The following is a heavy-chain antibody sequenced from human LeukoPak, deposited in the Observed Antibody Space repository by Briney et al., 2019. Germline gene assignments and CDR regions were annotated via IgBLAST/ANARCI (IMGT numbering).Heavy chain of an antibody. CDR3: AEGRMDV. V-gene: IGHV3-30*18. Sequence: GGSLRLSCAASGFTFSSYGMHWVRQAPGKGLEWVAVISYDGSNKYYADSVKGRFTISRDNSKNTLYLQMNSLRAEDTAVYYCAEGRMDVWGQGTTVTVSS. CDR2: ISYDGSNK. CDR1: GFTFSSYG. J-gene: IGHJ6*02.